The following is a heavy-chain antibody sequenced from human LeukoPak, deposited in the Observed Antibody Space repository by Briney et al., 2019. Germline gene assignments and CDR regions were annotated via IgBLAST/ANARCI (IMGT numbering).Heavy chain of an antibody. CDR2: IWPGDSQT. CDR3: ARHLPYSSGGHYFAH. V-gene: IGHV5-51*01. D-gene: IGHD5-18*01. Sequence: GESLKISCKGSGYSFTNSWIGWVRQMPGKGLEWMGIIWPGDSQTTYSPSFQGQVTISVDRSISTAYLQRSSLKASDTAMYYCARHLPYSSGGHYFAHWGQGTLVTVSS. J-gene: IGHJ4*02. CDR1: GYSFTNSW.